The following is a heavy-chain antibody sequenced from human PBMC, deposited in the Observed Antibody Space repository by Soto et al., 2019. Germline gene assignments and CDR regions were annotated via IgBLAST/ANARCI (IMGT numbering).Heavy chain of an antibody. CDR1: GFTFSSYA. V-gene: IGHV3-23*01. D-gene: IGHD3-10*01. J-gene: IGHJ4*02. CDR2: ISGSGGST. Sequence: GGSLRLSCAASGFTFSSYAMSWVCQAPGKGLEWVSAISGSGGSTYYADSVKGRFTISRDNSKNTLYLQMNSLRAEDTAVYYCAKGSGSGSYYLYYFDYWGQGTLVTVSS. CDR3: AKGSGSGSYYLYYFDY.